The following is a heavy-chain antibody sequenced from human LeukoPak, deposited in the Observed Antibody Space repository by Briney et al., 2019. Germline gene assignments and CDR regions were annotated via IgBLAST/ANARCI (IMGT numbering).Heavy chain of an antibody. CDR1: GYTFTGYY. D-gene: IGHD5-12*01. Sequence: ASVKVSCKASGYTFTGYYMHWVRQAPGQGLEWMGRINPNSGGTNYAQKFQGRVTMTRDTSISTAYMELSRLRSEDTAVYYCAADLHSGYDYSGGYWGQGTLVTVSS. CDR3: AADLHSGYDYSGGY. J-gene: IGHJ4*02. V-gene: IGHV1-2*06. CDR2: INPNSGGT.